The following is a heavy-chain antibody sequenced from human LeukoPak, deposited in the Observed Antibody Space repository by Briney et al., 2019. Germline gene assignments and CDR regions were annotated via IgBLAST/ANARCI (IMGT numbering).Heavy chain of an antibody. CDR2: IYFTGNHI. J-gene: IGHJ4*02. CDR1: GFTFSRYS. CDR3: AREFSTIGNFDY. D-gene: IGHD3-3*02. V-gene: IGHV3-21*01. Sequence: PGGSLRLSCVTSGFTFSRYSMRWVRQAPGKGLEWVSSIYFTGNHISYADSVKGRFTISRYNAKNSLYLQMNSLRAEDTAVYYCAREFSTIGNFDYWGQGTLVAVSS.